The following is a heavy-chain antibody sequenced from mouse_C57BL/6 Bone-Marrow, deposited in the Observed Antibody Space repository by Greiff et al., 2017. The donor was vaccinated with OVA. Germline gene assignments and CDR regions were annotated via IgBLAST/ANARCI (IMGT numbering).Heavy chain of an antibody. CDR2: IHPNSGST. V-gene: IGHV1-64*01. CDR3: ARSGGLVTPVEY. Sequence: VQLQQPGAELVKPGASVKLSCKASGYTFTSYWMHWVKQRPGQGLEWIGMIHPNSGSTNYNEKFKSKATLTVDKSSSTAYMQLSSLTSEDSAVYYCARSGGLVTPVEYWGQGTTLTVSS. CDR1: GYTFTSYW. J-gene: IGHJ2*01. D-gene: IGHD2-3*01.